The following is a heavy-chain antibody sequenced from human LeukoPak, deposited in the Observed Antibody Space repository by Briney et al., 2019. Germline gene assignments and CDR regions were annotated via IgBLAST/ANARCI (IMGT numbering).Heavy chain of an antibody. D-gene: IGHD1-26*01. J-gene: IGHJ4*02. CDR1: GFTFSSYA. V-gene: IGHV3-23*01. Sequence: PGGSLRLSCAASGFTFSSYAMSWVRQAPGKGLEWASAISGSGGSTYYADSVKGRFTISRDNSKNTLYLQMNSLRAEDTAVYYCAKSLRWREPFQVDYWGQGTQVTVSS. CDR3: AKSLRWREPFQVDY. CDR2: ISGSGGST.